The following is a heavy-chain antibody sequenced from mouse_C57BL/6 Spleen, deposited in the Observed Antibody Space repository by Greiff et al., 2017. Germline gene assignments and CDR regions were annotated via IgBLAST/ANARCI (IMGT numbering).Heavy chain of an antibody. CDR2: ISDGGSYT. J-gene: IGHJ4*01. CDR3: AREGGYLGAMDY. V-gene: IGHV5-4*01. Sequence: EVQVVESGGGLVKPGGSLKLSCAASGFTFSSYAMSWVRQTPEKRLEWVATISDGGSYTYYPDNVKGRFTISRDNAKNNLYLQMSHLKSEDTAMYYCAREGGYLGAMDYWGQGTSVTVSS. D-gene: IGHD2-3*01. CDR1: GFTFSSYA.